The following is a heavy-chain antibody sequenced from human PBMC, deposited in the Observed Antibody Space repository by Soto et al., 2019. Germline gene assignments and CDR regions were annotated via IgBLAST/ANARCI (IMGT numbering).Heavy chain of an antibody. D-gene: IGHD1-1*01. CDR1: GGSINSGRSS. V-gene: IGHV4-30-2*06. CDR3: VRESTTSGPNWFDT. CDR2: IYHSGST. J-gene: IGHJ5*02. Sequence: LCGGSINSGRSSWNWIRQSPGKGLEWIAYIYHSGSTYYNPSLKSRVTISVDRSENQFSLKLTSVTAADTAVYYCVRESTTSGPNWFDTWGPGILVTVSS.